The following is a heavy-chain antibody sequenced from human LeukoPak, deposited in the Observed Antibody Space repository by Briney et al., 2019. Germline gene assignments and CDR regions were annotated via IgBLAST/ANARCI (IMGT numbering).Heavy chain of an antibody. J-gene: IGHJ5*02. Sequence: PGGSLRLSCAASGFTFRSDWMSWVRQAPGKGLEWVATIKHDLSETHYGDSVKGRFTVSRDNPTNSLFLQMNSLRVEDTAPYFCAKWDFFGDYFSFDPRGQGTRVTVSS. CDR1: GFTFRSDW. CDR2: IKHDLSET. D-gene: IGHD1-26*01. V-gene: IGHV3-7*01. CDR3: AKWDFFGDYFSFDP.